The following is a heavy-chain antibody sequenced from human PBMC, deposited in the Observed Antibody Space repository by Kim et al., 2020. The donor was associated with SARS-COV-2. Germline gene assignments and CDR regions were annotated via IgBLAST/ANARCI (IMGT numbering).Heavy chain of an antibody. CDR1: GFTFGDYA. D-gene: IGHD3-3*01. V-gene: IGHV3-9*01. CDR2: ISWNSGSI. Sequence: GGSLRLSCAASGFTFGDYAMHWVRQAPGKGLEWVSGISWNSGSIGYADSVKGRFTISRDNAKNSLYLQMNSLRAEDTALYYCAKDTGITIFGVEGAFDIWGQGTMVTVSS. CDR3: AKDTGITIFGVEGAFDI. J-gene: IGHJ3*02.